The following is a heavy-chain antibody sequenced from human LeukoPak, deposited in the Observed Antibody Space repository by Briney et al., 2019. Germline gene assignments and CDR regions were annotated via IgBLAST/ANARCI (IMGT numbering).Heavy chain of an antibody. V-gene: IGHV1-2*02. J-gene: IGHJ4*02. CDR2: INPNRGGT. D-gene: IGHD4-11*01. CDR3: ARWMTTVITPDY. CDR1: GHTFTGYF. Sequence: ASVKVSCKASGHTFTGYFMHWVRQAPGQGLEWMGWINPNRGGTNYAQKFQGRVTMTRDTSISTAYMALSRLRSDDTAVYYCARWMTTVITPDYWGQGTLVTVSS.